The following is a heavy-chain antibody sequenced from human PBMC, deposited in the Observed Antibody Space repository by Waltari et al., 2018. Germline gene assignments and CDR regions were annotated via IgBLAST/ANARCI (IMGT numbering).Heavy chain of an antibody. J-gene: IGHJ4*02. CDR2: INHSGST. V-gene: IGHV4-34*01. D-gene: IGHD4-17*01. Sequence: QVQLQQWGAGLLKPSETLSLTCAVYGGSFSGYYWSWIRQPPGKGLEWIGEINHSGSTNYNPSLKSRVTISVDTSKNQFSLKLSSVTAADTAVYYCARSHWGIYGDYVGDYWGQGTLVTVSS. CDR1: GGSFSGYY. CDR3: ARSHWGIYGDYVGDY.